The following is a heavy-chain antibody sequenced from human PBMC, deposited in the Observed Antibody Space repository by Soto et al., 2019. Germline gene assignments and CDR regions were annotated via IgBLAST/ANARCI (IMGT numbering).Heavy chain of an antibody. J-gene: IGHJ6*02. CDR1: GGSISSYY. CDR2: IYYSGST. D-gene: IGHD2-2*01. Sequence: PSETLSLTCTVSGGSISSYYWSWIRQPPGKGLEWIGYIYYSGSTNYNPSLKSRVTISVDTSKNQFSLKLSSVTAADTAVYYCARESVVVPAATHYYYYYGMDVCGQGTTVTVSS. V-gene: IGHV4-59*01. CDR3: ARESVVVPAATHYYYYYGMDV.